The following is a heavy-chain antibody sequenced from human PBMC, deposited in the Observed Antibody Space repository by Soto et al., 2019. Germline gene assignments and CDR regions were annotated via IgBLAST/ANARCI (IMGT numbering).Heavy chain of an antibody. CDR2: VNTDGTST. D-gene: IGHD2-21*02. CDR3: AGSVWTASTGS. CDR1: GFTFSNYW. Sequence: PGGSLRLSCAASGFTFSNYWMHWVRQAPGKGLVWVSRVNTDGTSTNYADSVKGRFTISRDNTKNTLYLEMNSLRGEDTAVYYCAGSVWTASTGSWGHGTRVTVSS. V-gene: IGHV3-74*01. J-gene: IGHJ5*01.